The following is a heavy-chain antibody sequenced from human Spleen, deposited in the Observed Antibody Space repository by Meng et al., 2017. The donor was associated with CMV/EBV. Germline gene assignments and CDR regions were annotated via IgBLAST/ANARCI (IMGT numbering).Heavy chain of an antibody. J-gene: IGHJ6*02. CDR2: IVVGNGNP. CDR1: GFTFSGSA. CDR3: AAIYSGSYYYYYGMDV. V-gene: IGHV1-58*01. D-gene: IGHD1-26*01. Sequence: SVKVSCKASGFTFSGSAVQWVRQARGQRLEWIGWIVVGNGNPNYAQKFQERVIITRDMSTSTAYMELSSLRSEDTAVYYCAAIYSGSYYYYYGMDVWGQGTTVTVSS.